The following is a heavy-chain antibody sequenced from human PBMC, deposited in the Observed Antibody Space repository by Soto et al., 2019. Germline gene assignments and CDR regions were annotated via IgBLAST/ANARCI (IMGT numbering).Heavy chain of an antibody. D-gene: IGHD2-15*01. Sequence: GGSLRLSCAASGFTFSDYAMTWVRQAPGKGLEWVGRSSNKANRYTTKYAASVDGRFTISRDVSKNSLFLQMSSLKAEDTAVYYCIRDSLRWSFDYWGQGTVVTVSS. CDR2: SSNKANRYTT. J-gene: IGHJ4*02. CDR1: GFTFSDYA. V-gene: IGHV3-72*01. CDR3: IRDSLRWSFDY.